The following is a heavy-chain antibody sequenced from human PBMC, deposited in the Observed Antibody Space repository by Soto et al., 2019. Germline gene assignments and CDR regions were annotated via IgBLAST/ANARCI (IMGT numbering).Heavy chain of an antibody. J-gene: IGHJ4*02. CDR3: TKDLNYYGSGSHY. CDR1: GFPFSNYA. Sequence: GGSLRLSCAASGFPFSNYAMTWVRQAPGKGLEWVSSISAGPNGPYYADSVKGRFTISRDNSKTTVYLQMNALRAEDTAIYYCTKDLNYYGSGSHYWGQGTPVTVSS. D-gene: IGHD3-10*01. CDR2: ISAGPNGP. V-gene: IGHV3-23*01.